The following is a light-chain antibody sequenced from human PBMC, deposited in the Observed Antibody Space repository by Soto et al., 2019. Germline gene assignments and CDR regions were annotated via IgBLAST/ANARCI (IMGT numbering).Light chain of an antibody. J-gene: IGKJ1*01. CDR2: GIS. CDR1: ESVSSSS. V-gene: IGKV3-20*01. CDR3: QQYGGAPRT. Sequence: EIVLTQSPGTLSLSPGERATLSCRASESVSSSSLAWYQQKPGQAPRLLIYGISTRATGIPDRFSGSGSGTDFSLTISMLEPEDFAVYYCQQYGGAPRTFGQGIKVEIK.